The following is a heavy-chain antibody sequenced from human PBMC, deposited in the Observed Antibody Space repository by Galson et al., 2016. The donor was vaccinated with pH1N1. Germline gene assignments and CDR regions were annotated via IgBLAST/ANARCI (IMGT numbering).Heavy chain of an antibody. CDR2: IYYSGNT. J-gene: IGHJ5*02. Sequence: LSLTCSVSDYLISGCCYWGWIRQPPGKGLEWIGSIYYSGNTYYNPSLKSRITISVDTSKNQFSLKVSSVTAADTAVYYCAIHLAALLRFDPWGQGTLVTGSS. D-gene: IGHD2-15*01. CDR1: DYLISGCCY. V-gene: IGHV4-38-2*02. CDR3: AIHLAALLRFDP.